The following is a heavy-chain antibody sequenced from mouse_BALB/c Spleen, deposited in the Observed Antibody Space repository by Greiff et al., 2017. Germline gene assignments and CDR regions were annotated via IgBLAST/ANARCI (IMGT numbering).Heavy chain of an antibody. CDR1: GFTFSDYY. Sequence: EVQLVESGGGLVKPGGSLKLSCAASGFTFSDYYMYWVRQTPEKGLEWVATISDGGSYTYYPASVKGRFTISRDNAKNNLYLQMSSLKSEDTAMYYCARRVTECYFDYWGQGTTLTVSS. CDR2: ISDGGSYT. V-gene: IGHV5-4*02. CDR3: ARRVTECYFDY. D-gene: IGHD2-2*01. J-gene: IGHJ2*01.